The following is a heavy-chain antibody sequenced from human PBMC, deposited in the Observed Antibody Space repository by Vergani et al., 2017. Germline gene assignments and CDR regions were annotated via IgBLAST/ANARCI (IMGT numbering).Heavy chain of an antibody. Sequence: QLQLQESGPGLVKPSETLSLTCAVYGGSFSGYYWSWIRQPPGKGLEWIGEINHSGSTNYNPSLKSRVTISVDTSKNQFSLKLSSVTAADTAVYYCARIPRSSGNYYGSGSYRAGQAFDIWGQGTMVTVSS. CDR3: ARIPRSSGNYYGSGSYRAGQAFDI. CDR1: GGSFSGYY. D-gene: IGHD3-10*01. CDR2: INHSGST. J-gene: IGHJ3*02. V-gene: IGHV4-34*01.